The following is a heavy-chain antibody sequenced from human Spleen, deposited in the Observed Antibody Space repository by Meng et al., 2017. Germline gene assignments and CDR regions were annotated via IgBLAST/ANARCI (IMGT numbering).Heavy chain of an antibody. CDR1: GFTFSSYA. V-gene: IGHV3-23*01. D-gene: IGHD3-16*01. J-gene: IGHJ4*02. CDR2: LSGGGFTT. Sequence: GESLKISCAASGFTFSSYAMSWVRHAPGKGLEWVSALSGGGFTTYYADSVKGRFTISRHNYKNTLYLQMNNLRAEDTALYYCAKYSYGLGDYLHYWGQGALVTVSS. CDR3: AKYSYGLGDYLHY.